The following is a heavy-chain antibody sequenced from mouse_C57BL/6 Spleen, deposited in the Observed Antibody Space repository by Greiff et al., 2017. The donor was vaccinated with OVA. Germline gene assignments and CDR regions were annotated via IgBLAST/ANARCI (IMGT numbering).Heavy chain of an antibody. V-gene: IGHV10-1*01. J-gene: IGHJ4*01. D-gene: IGHD4-1*01. CDR2: IRSKSNNYAT. Sequence: EVQLVESGGGLVQPKGSLKLSCAASGFSFNTYAMNWVRQAPGKGLEWVARIRSKSNNYATSYADSVQDRFTISSDDSESMLYLQMNNLQTVDTAMYYCVRELGRGAMDYWGQGTSVTVSS. CDR1: GFSFNTYA. CDR3: VRELGRGAMDY.